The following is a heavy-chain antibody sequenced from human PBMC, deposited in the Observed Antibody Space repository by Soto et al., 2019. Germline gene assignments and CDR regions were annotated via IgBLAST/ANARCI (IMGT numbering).Heavy chain of an antibody. CDR1: GFTFTSYA. J-gene: IGHJ2*01. Sequence: EVRLVESGGGFAQIGGSLRLSCVTSGFTFTSYAMTWVRQVPGMGLEWVSAITESGNGTFYADSVRGRFTISRDNSKNTLYLQINNLRPGDTAVYYCARDWLRRDDILTPSWNFNLWGQGTLVTAS. CDR2: ITESGNGT. D-gene: IGHD3-9*01. V-gene: IGHV3-23*04. CDR3: ARDWLRRDDILTPSWNFNL.